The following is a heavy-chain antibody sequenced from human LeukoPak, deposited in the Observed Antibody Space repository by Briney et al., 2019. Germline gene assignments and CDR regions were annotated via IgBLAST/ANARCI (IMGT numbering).Heavy chain of an antibody. CDR2: IYHSGST. V-gene: IGHV4-30-2*01. J-gene: IGHJ6*03. CDR1: GGSISSGGYS. D-gene: IGHD2-2*01. CDR3: ARHPVVLAARVYYYYMDV. Sequence: SQTLSLTCAVSGGSISSGGYSWSWIRQPPGKGLEWIGYIYHSGSTYYNPSHKSRVTISVDRSKNQFSLKLSSVTAADTAVYYCARHPVVLAARVYYYYMDVWGKGTTVTVSS.